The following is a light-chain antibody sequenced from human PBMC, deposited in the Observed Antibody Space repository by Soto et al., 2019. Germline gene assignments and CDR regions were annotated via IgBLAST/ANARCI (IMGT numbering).Light chain of an antibody. V-gene: IGLV2-14*01. CDR3: SSYTSSSRV. CDR1: SSDVGGYNY. CDR2: EVS. Sequence: QSSRNHPASVSGSPGESNTISCTGSSSDVGGYNYVSWYQQHPGKAPKLMIYEVSNRPSGVSNRFSGSKSGNTASLTISGLQAEDEADYYCSSYTSSSRVFGTGTKVTVL. J-gene: IGLJ1*01.